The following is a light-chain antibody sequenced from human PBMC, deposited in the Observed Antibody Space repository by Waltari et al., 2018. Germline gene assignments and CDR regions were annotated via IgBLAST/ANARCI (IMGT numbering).Light chain of an antibody. CDR1: SSNIGSNT. Sequence: QSVLTQPPSASGTPGQRVTISCSGSSSNIGSNTINGYQQLPGTAPKLLIYSHNQRPSGVPDRFSGSKSGTSASLAISGLQSEDEADYYCAAWDDSLNGWVFGGGTKLTVL. CDR2: SHN. CDR3: AAWDDSLNGWV. J-gene: IGLJ3*02. V-gene: IGLV1-44*01.